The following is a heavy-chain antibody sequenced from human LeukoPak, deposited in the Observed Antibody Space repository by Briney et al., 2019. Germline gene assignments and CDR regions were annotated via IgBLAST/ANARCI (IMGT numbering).Heavy chain of an antibody. CDR1: GYSFTNYW. CDR2: IYPGDSDA. J-gene: IGHJ6*03. D-gene: IGHD5-12*01. CDR3: ARQGGYSGCVGGYMDV. V-gene: IGHV5-51*01. Sequence: GESLKISCKGSGYSFTNYWIGWVRQMPGKGLEWMGIIYPGDSDARYSPSFQGQVTISADKSISTAYLQWSSLKASDTAMYYCARQGGYSGCVGGYMDVWGKGTTVTISS.